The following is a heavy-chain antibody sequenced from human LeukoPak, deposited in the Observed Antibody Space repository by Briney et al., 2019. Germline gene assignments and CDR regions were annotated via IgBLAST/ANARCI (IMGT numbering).Heavy chain of an antibody. CDR2: IKQDGREK. V-gene: IGHV3-7*01. Sequence: GGSLRLSCAASRFTFSTYWMSWVRQAPGKGLEWVANIKQDGREKYYVDSVKGRFAISRDNAKNSLYLQMNSLRAEDTAVYYCARDRGNDYNSYFFDYWGQGILVTVSS. D-gene: IGHD5-24*01. CDR3: ARDRGNDYNSYFFDY. CDR1: RFTFSTYW. J-gene: IGHJ4*02.